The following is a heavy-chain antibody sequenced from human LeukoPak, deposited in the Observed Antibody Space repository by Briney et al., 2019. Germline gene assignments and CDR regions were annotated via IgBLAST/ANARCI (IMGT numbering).Heavy chain of an antibody. CDR3: ARGPSITIFGVVVYTRFDP. CDR2: IDYSGCT. D-gene: IGHD3-3*01. Sequence: ASETLSLTCTVSGGSISSSSYYWGWIRQPPGKGLEWIGSIDYSGCTYFSPSLRSRVTLSVDTSKNQFSLNLISVTAADTAVYYCARGPSITIFGVVVYTRFDPWGQGTPVSVSS. V-gene: IGHV4-39*07. J-gene: IGHJ5*02. CDR1: GGSISSSSYY.